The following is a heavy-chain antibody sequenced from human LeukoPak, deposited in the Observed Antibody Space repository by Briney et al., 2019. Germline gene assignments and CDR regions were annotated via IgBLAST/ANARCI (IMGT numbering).Heavy chain of an antibody. CDR2: IYTSGST. CDR3: ARDGSYSSSWMEAFDI. CDR1: GGSITNNY. Sequence: SETLSLTCTVSGGSITNNYWAWIRQPAGKGLEWIGRIYTSGSTNYNPSLRSRVTISVDTSKNQFSLKLSSVTAADTAVYYCARDGSYSSSWMEAFDIWGQGTLVTVSS. J-gene: IGHJ3*02. D-gene: IGHD6-13*01. V-gene: IGHV4-4*07.